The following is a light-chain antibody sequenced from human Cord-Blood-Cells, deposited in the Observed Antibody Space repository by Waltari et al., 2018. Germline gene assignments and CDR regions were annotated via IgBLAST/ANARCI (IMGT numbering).Light chain of an antibody. CDR2: GAS. J-gene: IGKJ1*01. CDR1: PSVSSSY. CDR3: QQYGSAPRRT. Sequence: IVLTQSPGTLSLSPGERATLSCRSGPSVSSSYLAWYQQKPGQAPRLLIYGASSRATGIPDRFSGSESGTDFTLTISGLEPEDVAVYYCQQYGSAPRRTFGQGTKVELK. V-gene: IGKV3-20*01.